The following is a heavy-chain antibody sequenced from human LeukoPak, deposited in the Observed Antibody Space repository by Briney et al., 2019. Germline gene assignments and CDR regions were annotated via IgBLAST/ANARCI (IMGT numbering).Heavy chain of an antibody. CDR2: IYGGGST. CDR3: ASAAGPFDH. V-gene: IGHV3-53*01. J-gene: IGHJ4*02. CDR1: GFTVSSNY. D-gene: IGHD6-13*01. Sequence: PGGSLRLSCAASGFTVSSNYMSWVRQAPGKGLEWVSVIYGGGSTYYADSVKGRFTISRDNSENTLYLQMNTLRADDTAVYFCASAAGPFDHWGQGTLVTVSS.